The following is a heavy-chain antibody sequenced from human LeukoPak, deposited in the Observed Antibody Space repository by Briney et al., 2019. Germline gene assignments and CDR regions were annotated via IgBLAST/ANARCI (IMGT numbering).Heavy chain of an antibody. Sequence: GGSLRLSCTASGFTLGRHDMHWVRQTTGEGLEWVAALASGSQTFYAGSVKGRFTVSREDAKNSLYLQMNSPRAGDTAVYYCVREARGYHYTYFDYWGQGTLVTVSS. J-gene: IGHJ4*02. CDR3: VREARGYHYTYFDY. CDR2: LASGSQT. V-gene: IGHV3-13*01. CDR1: GFTLGRHD. D-gene: IGHD5-18*01.